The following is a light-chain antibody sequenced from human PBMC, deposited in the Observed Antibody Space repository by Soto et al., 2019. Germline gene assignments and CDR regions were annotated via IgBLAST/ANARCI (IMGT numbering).Light chain of an antibody. CDR2: DVN. J-gene: IGLJ3*02. CDR1: SSDVGNYNY. Sequence: QSALTQPRSVSGSPGQSVTISCTGTSSDVGNYNYVSWYQQHPGKAPKFMIYDVNKWPSGVPDRSSGSKSGNTASLTISGLQAQDEDDYYCCSYAGSYTRVFGGGTQLTVL. V-gene: IGLV2-11*01. CDR3: CSYAGSYTRV.